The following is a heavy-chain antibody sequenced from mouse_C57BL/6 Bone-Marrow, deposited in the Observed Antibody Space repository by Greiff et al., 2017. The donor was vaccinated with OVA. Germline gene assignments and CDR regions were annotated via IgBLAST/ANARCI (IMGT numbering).Heavy chain of an antibody. CDR3: ARSDYGSSWGFAY. D-gene: IGHD1-1*01. J-gene: IGHJ3*01. CDR1: GYTFTSYG. Sequence: QVQLKESGAELARPGASVKLSCKASGYTFTSYGISWVKQRTGQGLEWIGEIYPRSGNTYYNKKFKGKATLTADKSSSTAYMEIRSLTSEDSAVYFCARSDYGSSWGFAYWGQGTLVTVSA. CDR2: IYPRSGNT. V-gene: IGHV1-81*01.